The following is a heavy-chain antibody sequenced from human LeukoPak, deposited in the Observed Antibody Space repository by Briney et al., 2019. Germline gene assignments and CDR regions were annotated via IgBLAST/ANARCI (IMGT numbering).Heavy chain of an antibody. V-gene: IGHV4-31*03. CDR3: ARVTYDSSGCDAFDI. Sequence: SQTLSLTCTVSGGSISSGGYYWSWIRQHPGKGLEWIGCIYYSGSTYYNPSLKSRVTISVDTSKDQFSLKLSSVTAADTAVYYCARVTYDSSGCDAFDIWGQGTMVTVSS. D-gene: IGHD3-22*01. J-gene: IGHJ3*02. CDR2: IYYSGST. CDR1: GGSISSGGYY.